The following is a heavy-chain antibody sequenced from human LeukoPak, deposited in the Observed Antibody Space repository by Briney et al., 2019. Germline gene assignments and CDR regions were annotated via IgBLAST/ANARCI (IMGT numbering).Heavy chain of an antibody. J-gene: IGHJ4*02. V-gene: IGHV4-61*02. Sequence: SETLSLTCTVSGGSISSGSYYWSWIRQPAGKGLEWIGRIYTSGSTNYNPSLKSRVTMSVDTSKNQFSLKLSSVTAADTAVYYCARGAAASYWGQGTLVTVSS. CDR2: IYTSGST. D-gene: IGHD6-25*01. CDR3: ARGAAASY. CDR1: GGSISSGSYY.